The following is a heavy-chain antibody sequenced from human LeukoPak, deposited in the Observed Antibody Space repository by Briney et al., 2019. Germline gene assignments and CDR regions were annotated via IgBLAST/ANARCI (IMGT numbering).Heavy chain of an antibody. D-gene: IGHD6-19*01. V-gene: IGHV4-59*01. CDR2: IYYSGSS. CDR1: SDSISSYY. J-gene: IGHJ4*02. CDR3: AREVVAMAGSCFDS. Sequence: SETLSLTCTVSSDSISSYYWTWIRQPPGKGLEWIGYIYYSGSSNYNPSLKSRVTISVDTSKKQFSLKLRSVTAADTAVYFCAREVVAMAGSCFDSWGQGTLVTVSS.